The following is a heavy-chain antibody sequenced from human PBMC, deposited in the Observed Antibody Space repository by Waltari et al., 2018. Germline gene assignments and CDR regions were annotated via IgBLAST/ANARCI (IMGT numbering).Heavy chain of an antibody. V-gene: IGHV3-21*01. J-gene: IGHJ4*02. Sequence: EVQLVESGGGLVKPGGSLRLSCAASGFTFSSYSMNWVRQAPGKGLEWVSSISSSSSYIDYADSVKGRFTISRDNAKNSLYLQMNSLRAEDTAVYYCARAQGLGMFDYWGQGTLVTVSS. CDR3: ARAQGLGMFDY. CDR1: GFTFSSYS. CDR2: ISSSSSYI. D-gene: IGHD7-27*01.